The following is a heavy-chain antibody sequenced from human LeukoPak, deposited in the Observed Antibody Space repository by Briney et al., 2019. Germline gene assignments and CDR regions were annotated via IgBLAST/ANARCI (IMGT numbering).Heavy chain of an antibody. Sequence: SVKVSCKASGGTFSSYAISWVRQAPGQGLEWMGGIIPIFGTANYAQKFQGRVTITTDESTSTAYMELSSLKTEDTAVYYCTTDLTRWIVGATTTMRHFDYWGQGTLVTVSS. CDR2: IIPIFGTA. D-gene: IGHD1-26*01. V-gene: IGHV1-69*05. J-gene: IGHJ4*02. CDR3: TTDLTRWIVGATTTMRHFDY. CDR1: GGTFSSYA.